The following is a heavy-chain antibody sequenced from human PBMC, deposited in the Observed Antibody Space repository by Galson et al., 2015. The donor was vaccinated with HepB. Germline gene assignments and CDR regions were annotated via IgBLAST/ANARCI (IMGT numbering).Heavy chain of an antibody. Sequence: PALVKPTQTLTLTCTFSGFSLSTSGMCVSWIRQPPGKALEWLARLDWDDDKYYSTSLKTRLTISKDTSKNQVVLTMTNMDPVDTATYYCARTTAAADAYNWFDPWGQGTLVTVSS. J-gene: IGHJ5*02. CDR1: GFSLSTSGMC. CDR3: ARTTAAADAYNWFDP. CDR2: LDWDDDK. V-gene: IGHV2-70*11. D-gene: IGHD6-13*01.